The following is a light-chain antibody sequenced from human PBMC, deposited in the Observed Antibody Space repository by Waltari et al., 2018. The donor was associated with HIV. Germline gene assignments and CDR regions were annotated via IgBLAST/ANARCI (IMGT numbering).Light chain of an antibody. CDR2: SND. V-gene: IGLV1-44*01. CDR1: SSNIGSNI. Sequence: QSVLTQPPSVSGTPGQNVTIPCSGSSSNIGSNIVNWYQQLPGAAPKLPLYSNDQRPSGVPDRFSGSKSGTSASLAISGLQSADEADYYCAAWDDSLNGMFGGGTRLTVL. J-gene: IGLJ3*02. CDR3: AAWDDSLNGM.